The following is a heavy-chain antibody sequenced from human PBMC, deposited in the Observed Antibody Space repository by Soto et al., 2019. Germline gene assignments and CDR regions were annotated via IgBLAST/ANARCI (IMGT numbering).Heavy chain of an antibody. D-gene: IGHD3-22*01. Sequence: EVQLLESGGGLVQPGGSLRLSCAASGITISNYPMSWVRQAPGKGLDWVSGISGSGDRTYYADSATGRFTISKDISRNSLSLQLDSLGVEDTAVSFCVKDDGGYPSTAPHWGQGTLVTVSS. CDR1: GITISNYP. V-gene: IGHV3-23*01. CDR2: ISGSGDRT. J-gene: IGHJ4*02. CDR3: VKDDGGYPSTAPH.